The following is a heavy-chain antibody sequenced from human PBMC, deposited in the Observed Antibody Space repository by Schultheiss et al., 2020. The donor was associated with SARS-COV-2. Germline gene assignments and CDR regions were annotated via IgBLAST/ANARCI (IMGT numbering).Heavy chain of an antibody. CDR3: ARDFGIAAAGTDYYYGMDV. V-gene: IGHV4-39*07. Sequence: SETLSLTCAVSGGSISSSSYYWGWIRQHPGKGLEWIGYIYYSGSTYYNPSLKSRVTISVDTSKNQFSLKLSSVTAADTAVYYCARDFGIAAAGTDYYYGMDVWGQGTTVTVSS. CDR1: GGSISSSSYY. D-gene: IGHD6-13*01. CDR2: IYYSGST. J-gene: IGHJ6*02.